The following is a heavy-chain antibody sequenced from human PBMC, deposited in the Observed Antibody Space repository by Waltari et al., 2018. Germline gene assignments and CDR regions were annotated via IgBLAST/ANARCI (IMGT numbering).Heavy chain of an antibody. CDR1: GFTFSSYA. Sequence: EVQLLESGGGLVQPGGSLRLSCAGSGFTFSSYAMSWVRQTPGKGLEWVSAISGSGGSTYYADSVKGRFTSSSDNSKNTLYLQMTSLRAEDTAVYYWARAYSGFDYWGQGTLVTVSS. V-gene: IGHV3-23*01. CDR2: ISGSGGST. D-gene: IGHD6-13*01. J-gene: IGHJ4*02. CDR3: ARAYSGFDY.